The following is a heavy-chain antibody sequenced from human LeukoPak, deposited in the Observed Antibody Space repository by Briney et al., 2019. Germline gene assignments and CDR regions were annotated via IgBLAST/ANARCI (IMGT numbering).Heavy chain of an antibody. D-gene: IGHD6-13*01. J-gene: IGHJ4*02. Sequence: ASVKVSCKASGCTFTSYYMHWVRQAPGQGLEWMGVINPSGGSTSYAQKFQGRVTMARDTSTSTVYMELSSLRSEDTAVYYCARIGSSWYGFDYWGQGTLVTVSS. V-gene: IGHV1-46*01. CDR2: INPSGGST. CDR3: ARIGSSWYGFDY. CDR1: GCTFTSYY.